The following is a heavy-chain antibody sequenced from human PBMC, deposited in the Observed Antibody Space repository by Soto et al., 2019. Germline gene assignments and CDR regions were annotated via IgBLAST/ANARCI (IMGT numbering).Heavy chain of an antibody. CDR3: ARSSGLVVVAATFDY. J-gene: IGHJ4*02. V-gene: IGHV4-59*08. CDR1: GRSFSGYY. D-gene: IGHD2-15*01. Sequence: PSETLSLTCAVYGRSFSGYYWSWIRQPPGKGLEWIGYIYYSGSTNYNPSLKSRVTISVDTSKNQFSLKLSSVTAADTAVYYCARSSGLVVVAATFDYWGQGTLVTVSS. CDR2: IYYSGST.